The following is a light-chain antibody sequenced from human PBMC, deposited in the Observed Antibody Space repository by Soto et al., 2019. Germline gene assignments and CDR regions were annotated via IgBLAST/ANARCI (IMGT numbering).Light chain of an antibody. CDR2: EVN. Sequence: QSALTQPASVSGSPGQSITISCTGSNNDVGAYNYVSGYQQHPGKAPKLIIYEVNNQPSGVSHRFSGSKSGNTASLTISGLQADDEADYYCASYTISSTRVFGGGTKVTVL. CDR1: NNDVGAYNY. CDR3: ASYTISSTRV. J-gene: IGLJ3*02. V-gene: IGLV2-14*01.